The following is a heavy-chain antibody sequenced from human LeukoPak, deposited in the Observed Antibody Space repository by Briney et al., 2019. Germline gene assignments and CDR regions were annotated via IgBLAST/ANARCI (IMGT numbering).Heavy chain of an antibody. CDR3: AGHHPRNTVDF. Sequence: PSETLSLTCAVYGGSFSGYYWSWIRQPPGKGLEWIGEINHSGSTNYNPSLKSRVTISVDTSKNQFSLKLTSVTAADTAVYYCAGHHPRNTVDFWGQGTLVTVSS. D-gene: IGHD2/OR15-2a*01. CDR1: GGSFSGYY. J-gene: IGHJ4*02. V-gene: IGHV4-34*01. CDR2: INHSGST.